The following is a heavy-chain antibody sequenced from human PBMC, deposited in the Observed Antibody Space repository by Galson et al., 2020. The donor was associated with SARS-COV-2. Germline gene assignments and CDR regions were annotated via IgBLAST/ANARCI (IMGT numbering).Heavy chain of an antibody. CDR3: ARDETKNAYLTGYYYYYGMDV. CDR2: NYYSGST. J-gene: IGHJ6*02. V-gene: IGHV4-30-4*01. Sequence: TSETLSLTCTVSGGTISSGDYYWSWIRPPPGKGLEWIRYNYYSGSTYYNPSLKSRVTILVDTSKNQFSLKLSSVTAADTAVYYCARDETKNAYLTGYYYYYGMDVWGQGTTVTVSS. D-gene: IGHD3-9*01. CDR1: GGTISSGDYY.